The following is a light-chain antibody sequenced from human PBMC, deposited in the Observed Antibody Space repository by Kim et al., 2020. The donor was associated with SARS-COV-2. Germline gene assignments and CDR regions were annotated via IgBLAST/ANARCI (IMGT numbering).Light chain of an antibody. V-gene: IGKV1-39*01. J-gene: IGKJ2*01. CDR2: GAN. CDR3: QQSYITPHT. CDR1: ETVSFY. Sequence: SPSIGDRVTIAGRTKETVSFYLNWYQQKSGRAPQLLIYGANTLQSGVPSRFSGAGSGTDFTLTVTNLQLEDFATYYCQQSYITPHTFGQGTKLEI.